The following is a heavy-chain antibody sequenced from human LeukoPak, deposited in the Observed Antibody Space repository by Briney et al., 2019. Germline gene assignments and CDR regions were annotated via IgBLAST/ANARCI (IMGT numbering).Heavy chain of an antibody. CDR2: ISYDGSNE. CDR3: ARAGGRSWFDP. J-gene: IGHJ5*02. Sequence: GGSLRLSCAASGFTFSSYVMHWVRQAPGKGLEWVAIISYDGSNEYYADSVKGRFTISRDNSKNTLYLQMNSLRAADTAVYYCARAGGRSWFDPWGQGTLVTVSS. CDR1: GFTFSSYV. V-gene: IGHV3-30*04.